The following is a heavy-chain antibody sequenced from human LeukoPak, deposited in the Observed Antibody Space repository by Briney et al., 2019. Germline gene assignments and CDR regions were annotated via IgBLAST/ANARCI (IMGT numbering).Heavy chain of an antibody. J-gene: IGHJ4*02. V-gene: IGHV3-21*01. Sequence: GGSLRLSCAASGFTFSSYAMSWVRQAPGKGLEWVSSISSSSSYIYYTDSVKGRFTISRDNAKNSLYLQMNSLRAEDTAVYYCARDPPTTYYYDSSGYYYFSYWGQGTLVTVSS. CDR3: ARDPPTTYYYDSSGYYYFSY. CDR2: ISSSSSYI. CDR1: GFTFSSYA. D-gene: IGHD3-22*01.